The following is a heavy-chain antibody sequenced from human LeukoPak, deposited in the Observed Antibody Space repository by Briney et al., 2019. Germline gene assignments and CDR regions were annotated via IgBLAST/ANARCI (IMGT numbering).Heavy chain of an antibody. CDR2: IYHTGST. J-gene: IGHJ5*02. CDR3: AREQVLDYDYPWGIAGFWFDP. D-gene: IGHD3-16*01. Sequence: SETLSLTCTVSSGSISSGLYSWSWIRQPLGKGLEWIGYIYHTGSTYYNPSLKSRVTISVDTSKNQFSLKLNSVTAADTAVYFCAREQVLDYDYPWGIAGFWFDPWGQGTLVTVSS. CDR1: SGSISSGLYS. V-gene: IGHV4-30-2*01.